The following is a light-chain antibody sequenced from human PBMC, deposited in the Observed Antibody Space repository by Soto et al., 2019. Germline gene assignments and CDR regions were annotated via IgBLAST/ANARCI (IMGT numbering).Light chain of an antibody. CDR3: RSYAGSRTV. J-gene: IGLJ3*02. V-gene: IGLV2-23*01. Sequence: QSALTQPASVSGSPGQSITISCTGTSSDVGSYNLVSWYQQHPGKAPKLLIYEGSKRPSGVSNRFSGSKSGNTASLPISGLQAEDEADYYCRSYAGSRTVFGGGTKLTVL. CDR1: SSDVGSYNL. CDR2: EGS.